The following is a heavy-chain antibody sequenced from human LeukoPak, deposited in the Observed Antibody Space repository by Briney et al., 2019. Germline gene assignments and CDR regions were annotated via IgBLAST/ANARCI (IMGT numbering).Heavy chain of an antibody. J-gene: IGHJ4*02. CDR2: INPDGSER. CDR3: ATGGGLFDY. V-gene: IGHV3-7*03. Sequence: PGGSLRLSCAASGFSFSSYYMSWVRQAPGKGLEWVALINPDGSERYYVDSVKGRFTISRDNAKNSLYLQLNSLRAEDTAVYYCATGGGLFDYWGQGTLVTVSS. CDR1: GFSFSSYY. D-gene: IGHD7-27*01.